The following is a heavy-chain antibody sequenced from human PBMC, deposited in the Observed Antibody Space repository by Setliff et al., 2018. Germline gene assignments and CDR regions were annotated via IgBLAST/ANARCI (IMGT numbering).Heavy chain of an antibody. Sequence: PSETLSLTCAVSGYSISSGYYWGWIRQPPGKGLEWIGSIYYSGSTYYNPSLKSRVTISVDTAKNQFSLKLRSVTAADTAVYYCGRPLVGVTTGFENWGQGTLVTVSS. CDR2: IYYSGST. CDR1: GYSISSGYY. J-gene: IGHJ4*02. D-gene: IGHD1-26*01. V-gene: IGHV4-38-2*01. CDR3: GRPLVGVTTGFEN.